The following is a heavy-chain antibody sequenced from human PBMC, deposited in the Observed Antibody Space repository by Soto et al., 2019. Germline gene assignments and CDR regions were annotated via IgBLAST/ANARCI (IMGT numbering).Heavy chain of an antibody. J-gene: IGHJ4*02. CDR3: ARDRSGSYYNFFDF. CDR1: GFTFSSYA. D-gene: IGHD1-26*01. Sequence: SLRLSCAASGFTFSSYAMHWVRKAQGKGLEWVAVISYDGSNKYYADSVKGRFTISRDNSKNTLYLQMNSLRAEDTAVYYCARDRSGSYYNFFDFWRQGTLVTVSS. V-gene: IGHV3-30-3*01. CDR2: ISYDGSNK.